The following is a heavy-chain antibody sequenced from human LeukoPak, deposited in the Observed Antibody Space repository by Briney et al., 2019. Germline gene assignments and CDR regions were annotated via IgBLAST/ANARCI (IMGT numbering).Heavy chain of an antibody. V-gene: IGHV3-21*01. D-gene: IGHD6-19*01. CDR2: ISSSSSYI. J-gene: IGHJ4*02. CDR1: GFTFSSYS. CDR3: AREWGIAVIDY. Sequence: GGSLRLSCAASGFTFSSYSMNWVRQALGKGLEWVSSISSSSSYIYYADSVKGRFTISRDNAKNSLYLQMNSLRAKDTAVYYCAREWGIAVIDYWGQGTLVTVSS.